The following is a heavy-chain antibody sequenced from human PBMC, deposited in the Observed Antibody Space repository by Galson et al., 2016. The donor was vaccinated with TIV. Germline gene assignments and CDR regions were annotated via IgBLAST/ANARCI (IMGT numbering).Heavy chain of an antibody. CDR2: ISPYSGNT. CDR1: GYMFVSWH. V-gene: IGHV1-18*01. Sequence: SVKVSCKASGYMFVSWHIGWVRVAPGQGLEWMGWISPYSGNTDYTQRIQDRVTMTTDTSTSTAYMELRSLTPDDAAVYYCARERDYFDGSGTYWGQGTLVTVSS. CDR3: ARERDYFDGSGTY. D-gene: IGHD3-22*01. J-gene: IGHJ4*02.